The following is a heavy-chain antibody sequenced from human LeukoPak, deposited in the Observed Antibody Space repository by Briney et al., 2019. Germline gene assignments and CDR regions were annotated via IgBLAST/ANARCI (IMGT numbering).Heavy chain of an antibody. D-gene: IGHD3-22*01. Sequence: GGSLTLSCAASGFTFSSYAMLWVRQAPGKGRVWVAVISYDGSNKYYADAVKGRFTISRDNSKNTLYLQMNSLRAEDTAVYYCARSYYCDRKSGYFDYWGQGTLVTVSS. CDR1: GFTFSSYA. J-gene: IGHJ4*02. CDR2: ISYDGSNK. V-gene: IGHV3-30-3*01. CDR3: ARSYYCDRKSGYFDY.